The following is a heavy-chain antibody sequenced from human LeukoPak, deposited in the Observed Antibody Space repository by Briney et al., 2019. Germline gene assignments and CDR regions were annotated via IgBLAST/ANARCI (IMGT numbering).Heavy chain of an antibody. CDR1: GYSFTTYW. Sequence: PGESLKISCKGSGYSFTTYWISWVRQIPGKGLEWMGRIDPSDSYTNYSPSFQDHVTISVDKSISTAYLQWSSLKASDTAMYYCARQGGFYDNRGYNDAFDIWGQGTVVTVSS. J-gene: IGHJ3*02. CDR3: ARQGGFYDNRGYNDAFDI. CDR2: IDPSDSYT. V-gene: IGHV5-10-1*01. D-gene: IGHD3-22*01.